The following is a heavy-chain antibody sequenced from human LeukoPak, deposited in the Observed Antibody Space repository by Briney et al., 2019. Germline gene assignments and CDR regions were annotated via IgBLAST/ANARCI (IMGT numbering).Heavy chain of an antibody. CDR3: ARGVTTRGYFDY. J-gene: IGHJ4*02. V-gene: IGHV1-69*01. D-gene: IGHD4-11*01. CDR2: IIPIFGTA. CDR1: GGTFSSYA. Sequence: SSVKVSCKASGGTFSSYAISWVRQAPGQGLEWMGGIIPIFGTANYAQKFQGRVTITADESTSTAYMELSSLRSEDTGVYYCARGVTTRGYFDYWGQGTLVTVSS.